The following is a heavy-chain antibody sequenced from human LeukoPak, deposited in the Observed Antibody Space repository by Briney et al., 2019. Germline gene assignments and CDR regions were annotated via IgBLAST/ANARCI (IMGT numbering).Heavy chain of an antibody. CDR2: ISWNSGSI. CDR1: GFTFDDYA. CDR3: VSFYETN. Sequence: GGSLRLSCAASGFTFDDYAMHWVRQAPGKGLEWVSGISWNSGSIGYADSVKGRFTISRDNAKNSLYLQMNSLRAEDTAVYYCVSFYETNWGRGTLVTVSS. J-gene: IGHJ4*02. V-gene: IGHV3-9*01. D-gene: IGHD2-2*01.